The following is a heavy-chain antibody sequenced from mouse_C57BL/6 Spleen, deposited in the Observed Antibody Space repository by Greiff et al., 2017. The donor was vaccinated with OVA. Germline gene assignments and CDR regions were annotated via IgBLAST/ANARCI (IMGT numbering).Heavy chain of an antibody. Sequence: QVQLQQPGAELVRPGTSVKLSCKASGYTFTSYWMHWVKQRPGQGLEWIGVIDPSDSYTNYNQKFKGKATLTVDTSSSTAYMQLSSLTSEDSAVYYCARGNYSNPWFAYWGQGTLVTVSA. CDR1: GYTFTSYW. D-gene: IGHD2-5*01. V-gene: IGHV1-59*01. CDR2: IDPSDSYT. J-gene: IGHJ3*01. CDR3: ARGNYSNPWFAY.